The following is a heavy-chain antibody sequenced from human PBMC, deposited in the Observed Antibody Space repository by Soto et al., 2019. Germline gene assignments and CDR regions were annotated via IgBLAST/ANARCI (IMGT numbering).Heavy chain of an antibody. CDR3: ARQEGYTAGCQGY. CDR1: GASISSSDYY. J-gene: IGHJ4*02. CDR2: IYYSGRT. V-gene: IGHV4-39*01. D-gene: IGHD5-18*01. Sequence: QVQLQESGPGLVKPSETLSLTCSVSGASISSSDYYWGWIRQPPGEGLEWIGSIYYSGRTNYTPSLNSRVTISLDTSKNQFSLKLSSVTSADTAVYYCARQEGYTAGCQGYWGQGTLVTVSS.